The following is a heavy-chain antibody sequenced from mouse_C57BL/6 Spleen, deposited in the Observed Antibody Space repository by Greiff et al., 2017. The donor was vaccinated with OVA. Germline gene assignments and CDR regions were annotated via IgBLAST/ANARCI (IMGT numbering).Heavy chain of an antibody. CDR1: GYTFTSYD. CDR2: IYPRGGST. Sequence: QVQLQQSGPELVKPGASVKLSCKASGYTFTSYDINWVKQRPGQGLEWIGWIYPRGGSTKYTEKFKGKATLTVDTASSPAFMERHSLTSEDSADYFCADYRAMDYWGQGTSVTVSS. J-gene: IGHJ4*01. V-gene: IGHV1-85*01. D-gene: IGHD2-13*01. CDR3: ADYRAMDY.